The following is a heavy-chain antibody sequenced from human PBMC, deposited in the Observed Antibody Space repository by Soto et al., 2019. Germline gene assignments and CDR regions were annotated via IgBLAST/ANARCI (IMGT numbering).Heavy chain of an antibody. D-gene: IGHD3-9*01. CDR3: ARAQGLRYFDWLFQFDY. Sequence: EVQLVESGGGLVKPGGSLRLSCAASGFTFSSYSMNWVRQAPGKGLEWVSSISTSSSYTYYADSVKGRFTISRDNAKNSLYLQMNSLRAEDTAVYYCARAQGLRYFDWLFQFDYWGQGTLVTVSS. CDR1: GFTFSSYS. J-gene: IGHJ4*02. CDR2: ISTSSSYT. V-gene: IGHV3-21*01.